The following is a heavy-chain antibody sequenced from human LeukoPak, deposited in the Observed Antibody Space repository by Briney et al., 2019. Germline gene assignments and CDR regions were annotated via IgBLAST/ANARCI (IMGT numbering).Heavy chain of an antibody. D-gene: IGHD5-18*01. CDR3: ARDPDPYVYKIEHFDY. V-gene: IGHV1-69*06. J-gene: IGHJ4*02. CDR2: IIPIFGTA. CDR1: GGTFSSYA. Sequence: SVKVSCKASGGTFSSYAISWVRQAPGQGLEWMGGIIPIFGTANYAQKFQGRVTITADKSTSTAYMELSSLRSEDTAVYYCARDPDPYVYKIEHFDYWGQGTLITVSS.